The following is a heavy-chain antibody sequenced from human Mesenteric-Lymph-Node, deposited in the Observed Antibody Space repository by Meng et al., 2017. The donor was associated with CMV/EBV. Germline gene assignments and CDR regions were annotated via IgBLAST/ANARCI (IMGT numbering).Heavy chain of an antibody. CDR1: GFTFSSYA. V-gene: IGHV3-23*01. Sequence: GESLKISCAASGFTFSSYAMSWVRQAPGKGLEWVSAISGSGGSTYYADSVKGRFTISRDNSKNTLYLQMNSLRAEDTAVYYCAKGADFGVTTPDYWGQGTLVTVSS. CDR3: AKGADFGVTTPDY. J-gene: IGHJ4*02. CDR2: ISGSGGST. D-gene: IGHD3-3*01.